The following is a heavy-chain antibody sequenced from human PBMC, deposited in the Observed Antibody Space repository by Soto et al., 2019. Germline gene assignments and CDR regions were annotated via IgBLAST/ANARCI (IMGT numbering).Heavy chain of an antibody. Sequence: QVQLVQSGAEVKKPGSSVKVSCKASGGTFSQFAVSWVRQAPGQGLEWMGGIIPLFGIAKYAPKFEDRVTIMADDSTNTASMDLGGLRSEDTAVYCCAASGRDVLGYDYKDTEGFDIWGQGTLVTVSS. D-gene: IGHD3-10*01. CDR2: IIPLFGIA. CDR3: AASGRDVLGYDYKDTEGFDI. J-gene: IGHJ3*02. CDR1: GGTFSQFA. V-gene: IGHV1-69*01.